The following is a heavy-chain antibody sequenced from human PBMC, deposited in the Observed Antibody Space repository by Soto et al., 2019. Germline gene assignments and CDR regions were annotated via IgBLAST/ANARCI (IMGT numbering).Heavy chain of an antibody. D-gene: IGHD3-16*01. CDR2: ISVSGGST. CDR1: GVTFSSYA. J-gene: IGHJ3*02. Sequence: GGTLRLCCADSGVTFSSYAISWGRQAPGKGLEWVSAISVSGGSTYYADSVKGRFTISRDNSKNTLYLQMNSLRAEDTAVYYCANFGKGSAFAISGQGTMVTVSS. CDR3: ANFGKGSAFAI. V-gene: IGHV3-23*01.